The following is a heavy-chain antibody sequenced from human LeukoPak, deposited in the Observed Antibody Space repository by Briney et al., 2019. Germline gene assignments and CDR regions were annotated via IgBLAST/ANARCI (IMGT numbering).Heavy chain of an antibody. CDR2: LYRSGST. Sequence: SETLSLTCTVSGFSISTGYYWGWIRQPPGKGLEWIGSLYRSGSTNCNPSLKSRVTISVDTSKNQFSLKLSSVTAADTAVYYCAIAALDYFDYWGQGTLVTVSS. CDR1: GFSISTGYY. CDR3: AIAALDYFDY. J-gene: IGHJ4*02. D-gene: IGHD5-18*01. V-gene: IGHV4-38-2*02.